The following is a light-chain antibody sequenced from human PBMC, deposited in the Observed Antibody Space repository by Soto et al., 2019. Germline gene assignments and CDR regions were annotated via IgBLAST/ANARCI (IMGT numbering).Light chain of an antibody. J-gene: IGLJ3*02. CDR3: QSYEGSNVV. V-gene: IGLV6-57*04. CDR2: EDN. CDR1: SGRIASNY. Sequence: NFMLTQPHSVSESPGKTVTISCTRSSGRIASNYVQWYQQRPGSAPTTVIYEDNHRPSGVPDRFSGSIDSSSNSASLIISGLKTEDEADYYCQSYEGSNVVFGGGTKLTVL.